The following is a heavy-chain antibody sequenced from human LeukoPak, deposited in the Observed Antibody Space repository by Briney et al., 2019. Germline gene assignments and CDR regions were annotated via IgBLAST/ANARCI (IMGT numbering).Heavy chain of an antibody. D-gene: IGHD6-13*01. CDR2: IYHSGST. Sequence: SETLSLTCTVSGGSISSGGYYWSWIRQPPGKGLEWIGYIYHSGSTYYNPSLKSRVTISVDRSKNQFSLKLSSVTAADTAVYYCASSRGGLDAFDIWGQGTMVTVSS. CDR1: GGSISSGGYY. V-gene: IGHV4-30-2*01. J-gene: IGHJ3*02. CDR3: ASSRGGLDAFDI.